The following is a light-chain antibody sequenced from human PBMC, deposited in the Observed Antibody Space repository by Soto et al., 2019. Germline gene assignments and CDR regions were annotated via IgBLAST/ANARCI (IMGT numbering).Light chain of an antibody. CDR1: SGSVSTSYY. CDR3: VLYMGSGSGV. CDR2: STN. Sequence: QTVVTQVPSFSVSPGGTVTLTCGLNSGSVSTSYYPSWYQQTPGQAPRTLIYSTNTRSSGVPDRFSGSILGNKAALTITGAQADDESDYYCVLYMGSGSGVFGGGTKLTVL. V-gene: IGLV8-61*01. J-gene: IGLJ3*02.